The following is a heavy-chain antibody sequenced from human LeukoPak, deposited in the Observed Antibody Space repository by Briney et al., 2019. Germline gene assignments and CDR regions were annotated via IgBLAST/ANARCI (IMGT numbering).Heavy chain of an antibody. J-gene: IGHJ4*02. CDR2: IYSGGST. CDR1: GFTFRNNY. V-gene: IGHV3-66*01. CDR3: ATGERMVRGDGVDY. Sequence: GGSLRLSCAASGFTFRNNYMSWVRQAPGKGLEWVSVIYSGGSTYYADSVKGRFTISRDNSKNTLYLQMNSLRAEDTAVYFCATGERMVRGDGVDYWGQGTLVTVSS. D-gene: IGHD3-10*01.